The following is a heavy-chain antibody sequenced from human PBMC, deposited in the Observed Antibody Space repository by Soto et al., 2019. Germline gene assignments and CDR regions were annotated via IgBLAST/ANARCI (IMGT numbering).Heavy chain of an antibody. CDR1: GYTLTELS. D-gene: IGHD1-7*01. CDR3: ATGQTRNYGTFAP. V-gene: IGHV1-24*01. J-gene: IGHJ5*02. CDR2: FDPEDGET. Sequence: ASVKVSCKVSGYTLTELSMYWVRHAPGKGIEWMGGFDPEDGETIYAQKFKGRVTMTEDTSTDTAYMELSSLRSEDTAVYYCATGQTRNYGTFAPRGQGTLVTVSS.